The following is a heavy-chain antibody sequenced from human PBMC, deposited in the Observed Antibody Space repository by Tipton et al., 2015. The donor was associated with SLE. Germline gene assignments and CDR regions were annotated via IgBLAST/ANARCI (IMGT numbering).Heavy chain of an antibody. CDR1: GFTFSDYS. J-gene: IGHJ3*02. CDR3: VTYDFWSGRGIPFDI. CDR2: ISTRIGTI. Sequence: SLRLSCVASGFTFSDYSFNWVRQAPGKGLEWISHISTRIGTIYYADSVKGRFTISRDNAMNSLYLQMNSLRAEDTAVYYCVTYDFWSGRGIPFDIWGQGTMVTVSS. D-gene: IGHD3-3*01. V-gene: IGHV3-48*01.